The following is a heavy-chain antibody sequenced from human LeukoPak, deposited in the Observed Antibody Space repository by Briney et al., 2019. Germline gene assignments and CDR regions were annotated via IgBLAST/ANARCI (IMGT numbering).Heavy chain of an antibody. Sequence: HGESLKISCKGSGYSFTSYWIGWVRQMPGKGLEWMGIIYPGDSDTRYSPSFQGQVTISADKSISTAYLQWSSLKASDTAMYYCARQGTDFESSYNWFDPWGQGTLVTVSS. CDR1: GYSFTSYW. CDR2: IYPGDSDT. J-gene: IGHJ5*02. CDR3: ARQGTDFESSYNWFDP. V-gene: IGHV5-51*01. D-gene: IGHD3-10*01.